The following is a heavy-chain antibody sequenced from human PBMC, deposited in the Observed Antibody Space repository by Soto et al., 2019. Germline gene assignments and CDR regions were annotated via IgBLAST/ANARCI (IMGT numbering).Heavy chain of an antibody. V-gene: IGHV4-59*12. J-gene: IGHJ4*02. CDR3: VSRSITMVRGVIITQTFDY. CDR1: GGSISSYY. CDR2: IYYSGST. D-gene: IGHD3-10*01. Sequence: ASETLSLTCTVSGGSISSYYWSWIRQPPGKRLEWIGYIYYSGSTNYNPSLKSRVTISVDTSKNQLSLKLSSVTAADTAVYYCVSRSITMVRGVIITQTFDYWGQGTLVTVSS.